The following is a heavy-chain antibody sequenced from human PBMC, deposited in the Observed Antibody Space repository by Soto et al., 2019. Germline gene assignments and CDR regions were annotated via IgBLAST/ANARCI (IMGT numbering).Heavy chain of an antibody. D-gene: IGHD3-22*01. Sequence: PGGSLRLSCVASGFTFSDYYMTWIRQAPGKGLEWVSHISDSGTSIYYADSVKGRFTISRDNANKSLYLHMNSLRVEDTAVYYCARDTALVASGCFDPWGQGTVGTVSS. CDR3: ARDTALVASGCFDP. CDR2: ISDSGTSI. CDR1: GFTFSDYY. J-gene: IGHJ5*02. V-gene: IGHV3-11*01.